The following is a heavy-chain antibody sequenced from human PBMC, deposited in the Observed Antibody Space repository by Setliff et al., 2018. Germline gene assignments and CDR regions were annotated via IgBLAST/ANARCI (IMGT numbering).Heavy chain of an antibody. CDR1: GFTFSNYE. D-gene: IGHD6-13*01. CDR3: ARRGMSSSWFQGYFDY. Sequence: GESLKISCAASGFTFSNYEMDWVRQAPGKGLEWVATVKQDGNEKYLVNSVKGRFTVSRDNARNSLYLQMNSLRVEDTGVYYCARRGMSSSWFQGYFDYWGQGTLVTVSS. J-gene: IGHJ4*02. V-gene: IGHV3-7*01. CDR2: VKQDGNEK.